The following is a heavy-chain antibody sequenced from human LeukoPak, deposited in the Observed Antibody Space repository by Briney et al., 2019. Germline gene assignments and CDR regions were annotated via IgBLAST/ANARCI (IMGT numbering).Heavy chain of an antibody. CDR3: TRVPQTTVTTYFDLWFDP. Sequence: GGSLRLSCTASGFTFGDYAMSWVRQAPGKGLEWVGFIRCKAYGGTTEYAASVKGRFTISRDDSKSIAYLQMNSLKTEDTAVYYCTRVPQTTVTTYFDLWFDPWGQGTLVTVSS. CDR2: IRCKAYGGTT. D-gene: IGHD4-17*01. V-gene: IGHV3-49*04. J-gene: IGHJ5*02. CDR1: GFTFGDYA.